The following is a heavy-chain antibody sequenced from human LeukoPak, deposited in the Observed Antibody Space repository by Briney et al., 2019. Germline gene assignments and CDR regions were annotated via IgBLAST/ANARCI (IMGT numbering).Heavy chain of an antibody. CDR1: GFTFSSYE. CDR2: ISSSGSTI. CDR3: ARVRSRGGWYVHYMDV. V-gene: IGHV3-48*03. Sequence: GGSLILSCAASGFTFSSYEMNWVRQAPGKGLEWVSYISSSGSTIYYADSVKGRFTISRDNAKNSLYLQLNSLRTEDTALYYCARVRSRGGWYVHYMDVWGKGTTVTVSS. J-gene: IGHJ6*03. D-gene: IGHD6-19*01.